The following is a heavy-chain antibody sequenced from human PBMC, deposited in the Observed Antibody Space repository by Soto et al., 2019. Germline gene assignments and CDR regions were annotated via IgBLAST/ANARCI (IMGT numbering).Heavy chain of an antibody. V-gene: IGHV1-18*01. Sequence: QVQLVQSGAEVKKPGASVKVSCKASGYTFTNFGISWVRQAPGQGLEWMGWISAYNGNTNYAQNFQGRVTMTTDTSPSTAYRQLRSLTSADTPAYYWARGGPPIDSGAQGPRVTVSS. D-gene: IGHD3-16*01. CDR2: ISAYNGNT. CDR1: GYTFTNFG. CDR3: ARGGPPIDS. J-gene: IGHJ4*02.